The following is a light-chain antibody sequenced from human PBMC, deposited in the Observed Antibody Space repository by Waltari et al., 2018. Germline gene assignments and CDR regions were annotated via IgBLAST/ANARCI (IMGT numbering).Light chain of an antibody. CDR3: SSYTSSSTLL. Sequence: QSALTQPASVSGSPGQSITISCTGTSNDVRSHPYVCWYQQHPGKAPKLMIYDVSKRPSGIADRFSGSRSGNTASLTISGLQADDEADYYCSSYTSSSTLLFGGGTKVTVL. J-gene: IGLJ2*01. V-gene: IGLV2-14*03. CDR2: DVS. CDR1: SNDVRSHPY.